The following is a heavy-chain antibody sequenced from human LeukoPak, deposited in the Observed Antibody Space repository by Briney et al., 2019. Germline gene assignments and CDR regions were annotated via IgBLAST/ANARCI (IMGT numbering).Heavy chain of an antibody. Sequence: GGSLRLSCEASGFTFGSYAMYWVRQAPGKGLEWVAGIFGSGGSAHYADSVKGRFTISRDNSKNTVYLQINNLRVEDRAVYCCGKTTTGYSSGQKPAWPVDYWGQGTLVTVSS. CDR3: GKTTTGYSSGQKPAWPVDY. CDR2: IFGSGGSA. J-gene: IGHJ4*02. CDR1: GFTFGSYA. D-gene: IGHD6-19*01. V-gene: IGHV3-23*01.